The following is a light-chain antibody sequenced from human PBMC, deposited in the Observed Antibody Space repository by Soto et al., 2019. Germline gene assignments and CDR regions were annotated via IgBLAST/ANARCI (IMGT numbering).Light chain of an antibody. CDR3: HQRQSWPRT. CDR1: QSVSSSY. V-gene: IGKV3-20*01. CDR2: GAS. Sequence: IVFTQSPCTLSLSPGERATLSCRASQSVSSSYLAWYQQKPGQAPRLLIYGASSRATGIPARFSGSGSGTDFTLTISSLAPEDFAIYYCHQRQSWPRTFGQGTKVDIK. J-gene: IGKJ1*01.